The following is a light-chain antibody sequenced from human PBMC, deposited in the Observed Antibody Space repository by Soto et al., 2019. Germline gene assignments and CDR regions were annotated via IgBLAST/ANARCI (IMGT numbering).Light chain of an antibody. J-gene: IGLJ2*01. Sequence: QTVVTQEPSFSVSPGGTVTLTCGLSSGSVSTSYYPSWYQQTPGQAPRTLICSTNTRSSGVPDRFSGSILGNKAALTITGAQADDESDYYCVLYMGSVVFGGGTQLTVL. CDR2: STN. V-gene: IGLV8-61*01. CDR1: SGSVSTSYY. CDR3: VLYMGSVV.